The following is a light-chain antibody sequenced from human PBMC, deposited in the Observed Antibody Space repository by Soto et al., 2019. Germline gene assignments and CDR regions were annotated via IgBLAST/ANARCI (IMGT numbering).Light chain of an antibody. V-gene: IGKV1-5*01. CDR1: QSINNW. CDR2: DAS. Sequence: DIQMTQSPSTLSASVGDRVTITCRASQSINNWLAWYQQKPGKAPKLLIYDASNLQSEVPSRFSGSGSGTEFTLTISSLQPDDFATYYCLPHHTYSWTFGQGTKVEIK. J-gene: IGKJ1*01. CDR3: LPHHTYSWT.